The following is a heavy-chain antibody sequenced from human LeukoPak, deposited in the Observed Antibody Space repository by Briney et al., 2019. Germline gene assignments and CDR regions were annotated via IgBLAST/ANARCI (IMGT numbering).Heavy chain of an antibody. V-gene: IGHV3-30*03. CDR1: GFTFSDYG. CDR2: ISYDGSNE. Sequence: GGSLRLSCAASGFTFSDYGMHWVRQAPGKGLERVAAISYDGSNEYFGDSLKGRSTISRDNSKNTLYLQMNRLRVEDTAVYYCVRGEYYSSSGMDVWGQGTTVTVSS. D-gene: IGHD3-10*01. CDR3: VRGEYYSSSGMDV. J-gene: IGHJ6*02.